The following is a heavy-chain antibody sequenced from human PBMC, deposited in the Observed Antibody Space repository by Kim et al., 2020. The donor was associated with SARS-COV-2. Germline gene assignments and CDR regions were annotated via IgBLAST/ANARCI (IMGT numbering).Heavy chain of an antibody. V-gene: IGHV3-48*01. CDR3: ARVPLAVAGHFDY. J-gene: IGHJ4*02. CDR2: ISSSSSTI. CDR1: GFTFSSYS. D-gene: IGHD6-19*01. Sequence: GGSLRLSCAASGFTFSSYSMNWVRQAPGKGLEWDSYISSSSSTIYYADSVKGRFTISRDNAKNSLYLQMNSLRAEDTAVYYCARVPLAVAGHFDYWGQGTLVTVSS.